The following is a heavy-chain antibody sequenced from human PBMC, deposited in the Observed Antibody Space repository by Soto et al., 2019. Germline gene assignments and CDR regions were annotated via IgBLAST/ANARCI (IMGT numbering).Heavy chain of an antibody. V-gene: IGHV4-59*01. J-gene: IGHJ4*02. Sequence: SETLSLTCTVSGGSISSYYWSWIRQPPGKGLEWIGYIYYSGSTNYNPSLKSRVTISVDTSKNQFSLKLSSVTAADTAVYYCARVWRNWNYFKFHYWGQGTLVTVSS. D-gene: IGHD1-7*01. CDR1: GGSISSYY. CDR2: IYYSGST. CDR3: ARVWRNWNYFKFHY.